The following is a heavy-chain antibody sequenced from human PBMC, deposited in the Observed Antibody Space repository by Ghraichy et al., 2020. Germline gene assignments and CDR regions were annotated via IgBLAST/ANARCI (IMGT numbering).Heavy chain of an antibody. Sequence: ASVKVSCKASGYTFTGYYMHWVRQAPGQGLEWMGWINPNSGGTNYAQKFQGRVTMTRDTSISTAYMELSRLRSDDTAVYYCAREESSGYLYYYYYYMDVWGKGTTVTVSS. CDR3: AREESSGYLYYYYYYMDV. CDR1: GYTFTGYY. D-gene: IGHD3-22*01. CDR2: INPNSGGT. V-gene: IGHV1-2*02. J-gene: IGHJ6*03.